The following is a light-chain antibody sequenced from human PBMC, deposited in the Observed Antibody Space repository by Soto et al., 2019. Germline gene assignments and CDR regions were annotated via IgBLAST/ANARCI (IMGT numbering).Light chain of an antibody. J-gene: IGLJ1*01. CDR3: CSYADVTTYV. CDR2: EGN. CDR1: SNDVGSYDL. V-gene: IGLV2-23*01. Sequence: QSALTQPASESGSPGQSITISCTGTSNDVGSYDLVSWYQQHPGKAPKLIIFEGNKRPSWVSNRFSGSKSGNTASLTIAGLQPEDEADYYCCSYADVTTYVFGNGTKLTVL.